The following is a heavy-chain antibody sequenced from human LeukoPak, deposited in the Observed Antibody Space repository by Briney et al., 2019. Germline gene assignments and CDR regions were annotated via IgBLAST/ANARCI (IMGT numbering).Heavy chain of an antibody. V-gene: IGHV3-30*18. Sequence: GRSLRLSCAASGFTFSSYGMHWVRQAPGKGLEWVAVISYDGSNKYYADSVKGRFTISRDNSKYTLYLQMNSLRAEDTAVYYCAKSHSSGWYRPNQYFDYWGQGTLVTVSS. CDR1: GFTFSSYG. CDR3: AKSHSSGWYRPNQYFDY. CDR2: ISYDGSNK. D-gene: IGHD6-19*01. J-gene: IGHJ4*02.